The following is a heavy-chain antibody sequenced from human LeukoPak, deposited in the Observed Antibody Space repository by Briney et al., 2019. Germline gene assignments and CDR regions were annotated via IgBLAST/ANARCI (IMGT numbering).Heavy chain of an antibody. CDR3: ARENLYDSSGQQGYYFDY. D-gene: IGHD3-22*01. CDR1: GGSFSGYY. Sequence: SETLSLTCAVYGGSFSGYYWSWVPQPPGKGLEWIGEINHSGSTNYNPSHKSRVTISVDTSKNQFSLKLSSVTAADTAVYYCARENLYDSSGQQGYYFDYWGQGTLVTVSS. J-gene: IGHJ4*02. V-gene: IGHV4-34*01. CDR2: INHSGST.